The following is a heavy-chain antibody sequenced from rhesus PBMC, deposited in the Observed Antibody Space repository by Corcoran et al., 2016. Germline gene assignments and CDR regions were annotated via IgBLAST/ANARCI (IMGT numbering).Heavy chain of an antibody. CDR2: IKYGEYIT. CDR1: GFTFCSSW. V-gene: IGHV3S42*01. CDR3: AKDGFDY. Sequence: EVQLVDSGGGLAKPVGSLILSCAASGFTFCSSWRICLCQTPGKVPEWISAIKYGEYITYYADSVKGRFTISRDNSKNTLALQMNSLRGEDTAVYYCAKDGFDYWGQGVLVTVSS. J-gene: IGHJ4*01.